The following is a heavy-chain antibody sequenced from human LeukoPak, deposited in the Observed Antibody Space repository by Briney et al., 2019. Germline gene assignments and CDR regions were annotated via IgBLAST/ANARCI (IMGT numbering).Heavy chain of an antibody. J-gene: IGHJ5*02. CDR1: GGSFSSYY. Sequence: SETLSLTCAVYGGSFSSYYWSWLRQPPGKGLEWIGYIYYSGSTNYNPSLKSRVTISVDTSKNQFSLKLSSVTAADTAVYYCARDSSGWYHWFDPWGQGTLVTVSS. V-gene: IGHV4-59*01. CDR2: IYYSGST. D-gene: IGHD6-19*01. CDR3: ARDSSGWYHWFDP.